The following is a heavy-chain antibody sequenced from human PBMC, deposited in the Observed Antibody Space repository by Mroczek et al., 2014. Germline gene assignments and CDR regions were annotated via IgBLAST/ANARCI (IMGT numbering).Heavy chain of an antibody. J-gene: IGHJ4*02. Sequence: QVQLVQSGGGVVQPGRSLRLSCAASGFTFSSYGMHWVRQAPGKGLEWVAVISYDGSNKYYADSVKGRFTISRDNSKNTLYLQMNSLRAEDTAVYYCAKDRGYGDYLYYFDYWGQGTLVTVSS. CDR1: GFTFSSYG. D-gene: IGHD4-17*01. CDR2: ISYDGSNK. V-gene: IGHV3-30*18. CDR3: AKDRGYGDYLYYFDY.